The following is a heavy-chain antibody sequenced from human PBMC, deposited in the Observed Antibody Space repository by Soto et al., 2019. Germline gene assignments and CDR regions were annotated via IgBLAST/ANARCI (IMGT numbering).Heavy chain of an antibody. J-gene: IGHJ6*02. V-gene: IGHV6-1*01. Sequence: SQTLSLTCAISGESVSTNSATWDWIRQSPSRGLEWLGRTYYRSKWYHDYAVSVKGRITINVDTSKNRFSLQVNSVTPEDTAVSYCARGHSAGATSPYIYYYGLDVTGQSTTVTVSS. CDR2: TYYRSKWYH. CDR1: GESVSTNSAT. D-gene: IGHD6-13*01. CDR3: ARGHSAGATSPYIYYYGLDV.